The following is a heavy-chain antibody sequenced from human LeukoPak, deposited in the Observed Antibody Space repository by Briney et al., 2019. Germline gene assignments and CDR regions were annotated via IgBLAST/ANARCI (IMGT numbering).Heavy chain of an antibody. CDR3: ARLYGGVIVT. V-gene: IGHV1-2*06. J-gene: IGHJ5*02. CDR1: GYTFTGYY. Sequence: GASVSVSCKASGYTFTGYYMHWVRQAPGQGLEWVGRINPNSGGTNYAQKFQGRVTMTRDASISTAYMELSRLRSDDTAVYYCARLYGGVIVTWGQGTLVTVSS. CDR2: INPNSGGT. D-gene: IGHD3-16*02.